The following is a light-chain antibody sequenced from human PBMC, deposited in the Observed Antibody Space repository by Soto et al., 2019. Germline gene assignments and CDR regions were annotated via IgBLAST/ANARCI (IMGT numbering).Light chain of an antibody. CDR2: GAS. J-gene: IGKJ1*01. Sequence: EIAMTQSPATLSVSPGERATLSCRASQSVTDNLAWYQQKPGQAPRLLIYGASTRYTGVPARFSGGGSETEVTLTISSLQSEDFAVYYCQQYKDWPRTFGQGTKVEIK. CDR1: QSVTDN. CDR3: QQYKDWPRT. V-gene: IGKV3-15*01.